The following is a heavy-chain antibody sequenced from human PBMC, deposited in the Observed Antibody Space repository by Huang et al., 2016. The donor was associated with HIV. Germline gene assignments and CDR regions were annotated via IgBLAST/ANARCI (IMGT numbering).Heavy chain of an antibody. CDR1: GGTFSSYV. CDR2: ITPIFDKT. J-gene: IGHJ4*02. D-gene: IGHD1-26*01. CDR3: ATGPRGSGSFN. Sequence: QVQLVQSGAEVKKPGSSVKVSGKASGGTFSSYVISVVRQAPGQGLEWMGGITPIFDKTNYAQKFQGRVTIIADESTRTAYMEMSSLRPEDTATYYCATGPRGSGSFNWGQGTLVIVSS. V-gene: IGHV1-69*01.